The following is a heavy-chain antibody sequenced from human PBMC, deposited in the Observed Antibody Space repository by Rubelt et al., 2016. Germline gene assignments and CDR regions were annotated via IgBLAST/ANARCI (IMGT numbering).Heavy chain of an antibody. CDR1: GGSISSSSYY. V-gene: IGHV4-39*01. CDR3: AGRTNWFDP. CDR2: IHYTGST. J-gene: IGHJ5*02. Sequence: QLQLQESGPGLVKPSETLSLTCTVSGGSISSSSYYWGWIRQPPGKGLEWIGSIHYTGSTFYDPSLQCRVTISVDTSKNQFSLKLTSVTAADTAVYYCAGRTNWFDPWGQGTLVTVSS.